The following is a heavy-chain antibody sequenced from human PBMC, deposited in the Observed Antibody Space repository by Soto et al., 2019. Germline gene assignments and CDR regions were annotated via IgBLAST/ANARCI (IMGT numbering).Heavy chain of an antibody. Sequence: QVQLVQSGAEVKKPGASVKVSCRVSGYTLTELSMHWVRQAPGKGLEWMGSFDPEHGETIYAQRFQGRVSMTEDTSTDTGYMQMSSLTTEETGVYYCSNAIGDHLGPYNKDLWGQGTTVTVSS. CDR3: SNAIGDHLGPYNKDL. CDR1: GYTLTELS. J-gene: IGHJ6*02. CDR2: FDPEHGET. V-gene: IGHV1-24*01. D-gene: IGHD1-1*01.